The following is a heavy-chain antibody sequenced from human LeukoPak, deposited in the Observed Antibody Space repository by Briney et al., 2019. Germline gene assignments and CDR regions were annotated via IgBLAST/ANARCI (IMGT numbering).Heavy chain of an antibody. D-gene: IGHD5-18*01. Sequence: SETLSLTCTVSGGSISSYYWSWIRQPPGKGLEWIGRVFTSAIISGNTNDNPSLKSRVTMSVDSSKNQFSLTLSSVTTADTAVYYCARGQKYRNGYTVTELGSGYFAYWGQETLVTVSS. CDR3: ARGQKYRNGYTVTELGSGYFAY. CDR2: VFTSAIISGNT. J-gene: IGHJ4*02. CDR1: GGSISSYY. V-gene: IGHV4-4*07.